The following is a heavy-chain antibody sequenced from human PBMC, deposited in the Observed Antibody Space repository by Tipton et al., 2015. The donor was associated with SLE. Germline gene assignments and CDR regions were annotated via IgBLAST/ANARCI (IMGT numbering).Heavy chain of an antibody. CDR3: ARDSSGWLFDF. CDR1: GFSVSNNY. V-gene: IGHV3-23*01. J-gene: IGHJ4*02. CDR2: ISGSGGST. D-gene: IGHD6-19*01. Sequence: GSLRLSCAASGFSVSNNYMNWVRQAPGKGLEWVSAISGSGGSTYYADSVKGRFTISRDNSKNTLYLQMNSLRADDTAVYYCARDSSGWLFDFWGEGTLVTVSS.